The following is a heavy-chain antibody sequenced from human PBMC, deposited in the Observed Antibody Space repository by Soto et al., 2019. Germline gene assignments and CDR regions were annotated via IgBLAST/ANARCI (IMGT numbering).Heavy chain of an antibody. J-gene: IGHJ4*02. CDR1: GYTFTSYA. CDR3: ARETDSSGWTGVFDY. V-gene: IGHV1-3*01. D-gene: IGHD6-19*01. Sequence: ASVKVSCKASGYTFTSYAMHWVRQAPGQRLEWMGWINAGNGNTKYSQKFQGRVTITRDTSASTAYMELSSLRSEDTAVYYCARETDSSGWTGVFDYWGQGTLVTVSS. CDR2: INAGNGNT.